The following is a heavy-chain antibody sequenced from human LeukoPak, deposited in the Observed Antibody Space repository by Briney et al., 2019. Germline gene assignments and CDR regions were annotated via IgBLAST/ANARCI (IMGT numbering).Heavy chain of an antibody. D-gene: IGHD2-21*01. V-gene: IGHV3-23*01. CDR1: GFTFDDYG. Sequence: PGGSLRLSCAASGFTFDDYGMSWVRQTPGKGLEWVSATSSSDAGTYYADSVRGRFTISRDNSKNTLYLQMNSLRVDDAAVYYCARAPVTSCRGAYCYPFDYWGQGTLVTVSS. CDR2: TSSSDAGT. CDR3: ARAPVTSCRGAYCYPFDY. J-gene: IGHJ4*02.